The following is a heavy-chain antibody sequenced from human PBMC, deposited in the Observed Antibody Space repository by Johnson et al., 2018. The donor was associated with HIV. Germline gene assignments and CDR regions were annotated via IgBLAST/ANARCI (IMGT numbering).Heavy chain of an antibody. Sequence: VQLVESGGGLVQPGRSLRLSCAASGFTFDDYAMHWVRHVQGKGLEWISGISWNSGTIGYAYSVKGRFTNSRDNAKNSLYLQMNSLRVEDTALYYCAKDCRDCGTFDIWGQGTMVTVSS. D-gene: IGHD2-21*02. CDR3: AKDCRDCGTFDI. CDR1: GFTFDDYA. CDR2: ISWNSGTI. V-gene: IGHV3-9*01. J-gene: IGHJ3*02.